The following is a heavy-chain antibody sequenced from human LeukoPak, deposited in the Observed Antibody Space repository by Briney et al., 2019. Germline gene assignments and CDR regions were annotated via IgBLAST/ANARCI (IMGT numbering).Heavy chain of an antibody. J-gene: IGHJ5*02. CDR3: ARGAYYSYCSGGSCYSGWFDP. D-gene: IGHD2-15*01. CDR1: GYTFTSYD. CDR2: MNPNSGNT. V-gene: IGHV1-8*03. Sequence: ASVKVSCKASGYTFTSYDINWVRQATGQGLEWMGWMNPNSGNTGYAQKFQDRVTITRNTSISTAYMELSSLRSEDTAVYYCARGAYYSYCSGGSCYSGWFDPWGQGTLVTVSS.